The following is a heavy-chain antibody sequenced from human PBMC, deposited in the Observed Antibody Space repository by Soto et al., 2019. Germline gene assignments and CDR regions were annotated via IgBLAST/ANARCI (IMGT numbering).Heavy chain of an antibody. J-gene: IGHJ4*02. D-gene: IGHD2-21*02. CDR1: GFTFSSYA. Sequence: GGSLRLSCAASGFTFSSYAMSWVRQAPGKGLEWVSAISGSGGSTYYADSVKGRFTIDRANSKNTLYLQMNSLRAEDTAVYYCEKGRNTVVTPKYLDYWGQGTLVTVSS. CDR2: ISGSGGST. CDR3: EKGRNTVVTPKYLDY. V-gene: IGHV3-23*01.